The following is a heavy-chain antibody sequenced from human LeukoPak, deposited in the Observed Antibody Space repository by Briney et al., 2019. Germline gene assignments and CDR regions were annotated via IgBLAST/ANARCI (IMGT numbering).Heavy chain of an antibody. CDR1: GGSFSGYY. CDR2: INDRGST. J-gene: IGHJ4*02. CDR3: ARGLGRFLEYRAH. D-gene: IGHD3-3*01. V-gene: IGHV4-34*01. Sequence: SETLSLTCAVYGGSFSGYYWTWIRQTPGKGLEWIGEINDRGSTDYNPSLKSRVSISVDTSKNQFSLKLTSVTAADTAFYYCARGLGRFLEYRAHWGQGTLVTLSS.